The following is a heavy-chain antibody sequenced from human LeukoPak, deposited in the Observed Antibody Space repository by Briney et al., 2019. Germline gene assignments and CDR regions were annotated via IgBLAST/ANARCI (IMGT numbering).Heavy chain of an antibody. D-gene: IGHD6-19*01. CDR2: IYPGDSDT. Sequence: GESLKISCTGSGYSFTSYWIGWVRQMPGKGLGCMGIIYPGDSDTRYSPSCQGQVTISADKSISPAYLQWSSLKASDTAMYYCARIAVPGTPYYFDYWGQGTLVTVSS. CDR3: ARIAVPGTPYYFDY. J-gene: IGHJ4*02. V-gene: IGHV5-51*01. CDR1: GYSFTSYW.